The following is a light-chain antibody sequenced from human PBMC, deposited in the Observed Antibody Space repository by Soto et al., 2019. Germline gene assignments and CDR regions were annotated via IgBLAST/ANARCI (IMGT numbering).Light chain of an antibody. J-gene: IGKJ2*01. Sequence: DIDMTQSPSSLSASVGDRVTITCRASQNIASHLNWYQQKPGKAPNLLIYTASNLQNGVPSRFSGSRSGKDFTRTIARLQPEDFAIYFCHQSYTPPSTFGQGTRLHIK. CDR2: TAS. CDR1: QNIASH. CDR3: HQSYTPPST. V-gene: IGKV1-39*01.